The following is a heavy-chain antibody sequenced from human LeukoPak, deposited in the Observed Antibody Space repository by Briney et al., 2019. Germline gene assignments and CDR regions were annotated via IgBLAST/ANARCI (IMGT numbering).Heavy chain of an antibody. Sequence: GGSLRLSCAASGFTFRSYAMNWVRQASGKGLEWVSGISGSGGSTYYADSVKGRFTISRDNSKSSLYLQMNSLRAEDTAVYYCAKDMYPYGSGSYPQFDYWGQGTLVTVSS. D-gene: IGHD3-10*01. CDR2: ISGSGGST. V-gene: IGHV3-23*01. CDR1: GFTFRSYA. J-gene: IGHJ4*02. CDR3: AKDMYPYGSGSYPQFDY.